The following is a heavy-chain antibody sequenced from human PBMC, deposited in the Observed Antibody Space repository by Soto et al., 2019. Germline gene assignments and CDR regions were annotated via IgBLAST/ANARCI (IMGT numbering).Heavy chain of an antibody. D-gene: IGHD3-22*01. J-gene: IGHJ5*02. CDR3: ARDLAYDSSGFPVP. Sequence: ASVKVSCKDSGYFFTSYGISWVRQAPGQGLEWMGWISPYNGNTKYAQNFQGRVTMTTDTSTSTAYMELRSLRFDDTAVYYCARDLAYDSSGFPVPWGQGTLVTVSS. CDR1: GYFFTSYG. V-gene: IGHV1-18*04. CDR2: ISPYNGNT.